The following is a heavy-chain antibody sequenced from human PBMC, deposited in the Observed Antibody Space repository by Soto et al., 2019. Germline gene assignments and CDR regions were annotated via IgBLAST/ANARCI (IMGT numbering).Heavy chain of an antibody. J-gene: IGHJ5*02. V-gene: IGHV4-59*01. CDR2: IYYSGST. Sequence: SETLSLTCTVSGGSISSYYWSWIRQPPWKGLEWIGYIYYSGSTNYNPSLKSRVTISVDTSKNQFSLKLSSVTAADTAVYYCARMIAVAGRGIFDPWGQGTLVTVSS. CDR1: GGSISSYY. D-gene: IGHD6-19*01. CDR3: ARMIAVAGRGIFDP.